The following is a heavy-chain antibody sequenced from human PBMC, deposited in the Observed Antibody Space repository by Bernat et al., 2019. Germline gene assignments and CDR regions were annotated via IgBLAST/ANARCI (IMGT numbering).Heavy chain of an antibody. V-gene: IGHV4-4*02. D-gene: IGHD6-13*01. Sequence: QVQLQESGPGLVKPSGTQSLTCAVSGGSISSSNWWSWVRQPPGKGLEWIGEIYHSGSTNYNPSLKSRVTISVDTSKNQFSLKLSSVTAADTAVYYCARGRNRIAAAGTLGFDYWGQGTLVTVSS. CDR1: GGSISSSNW. CDR3: ARGRNRIAAAGTLGFDY. CDR2: IYHSGST. J-gene: IGHJ4*02.